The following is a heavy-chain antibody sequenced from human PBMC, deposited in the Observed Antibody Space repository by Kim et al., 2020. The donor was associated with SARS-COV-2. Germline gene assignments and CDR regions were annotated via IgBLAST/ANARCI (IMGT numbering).Heavy chain of an antibody. D-gene: IGHD3-3*01. V-gene: IGHV3-48*02. Sequence: GGSLRLSCAASGFTFSNNYMNWVRQAPGKGLEWIAYISGGGRPIFYADSVKGRFTISRDNAKRSLYLQMNNLRDEDTAVYFCARGRSGFYFDYWGQGIRVTVSS. CDR1: GFTFSNNY. J-gene: IGHJ4*02. CDR3: ARGRSGFYFDY. CDR2: ISGGGRPI.